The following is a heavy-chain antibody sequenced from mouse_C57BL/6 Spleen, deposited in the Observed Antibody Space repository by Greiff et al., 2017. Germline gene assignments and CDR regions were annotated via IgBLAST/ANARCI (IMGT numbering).Heavy chain of an antibody. CDR2: INPGSGGT. D-gene: IGHD2-4*01. J-gene: IGHJ4*01. CDR3: ARRRLNYAMDY. V-gene: IGHV1-54*01. CDR1: GYAFTNYL. Sequence: VKLQESGAELVRPGTSVKVSCKASGYAFTNYLIEWVKQRPGQGLEWIGVINPGSGGTNYNEKFKGKATLTADKSSSTAYMQLSSLTSEDSAVYFCARRRLNYAMDYWGQGTSVTVSS.